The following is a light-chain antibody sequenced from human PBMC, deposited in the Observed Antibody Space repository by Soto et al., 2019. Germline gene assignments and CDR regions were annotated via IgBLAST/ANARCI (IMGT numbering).Light chain of an antibody. CDR3: QQRSNWPPKIN. CDR1: QSISSW. V-gene: IGKV1-5*01. Sequence: QITQSRSSVAVSVRRRVTNACRASQSISSWLAWYQQKPGKAPKSLIYAASSLQSGVPSKFSGSGSGTDFTLTISSLQPEDFAVYYCQQRSNWPPKINCGQGTRLEIK. CDR2: AAS. J-gene: IGKJ5*01.